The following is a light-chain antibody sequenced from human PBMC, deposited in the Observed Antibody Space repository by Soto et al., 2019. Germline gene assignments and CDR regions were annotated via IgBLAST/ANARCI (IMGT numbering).Light chain of an antibody. CDR3: HQYDNRPFT. CDR2: DAS. CDR1: RDIDNY. V-gene: IGKV1-33*01. Sequence: IQMTQSPSSLSASVGDRVTITCQASRDIDNYLNWYQQKPGKAPNLLIYDASNLETGVPLRLSGCRSGTYFTLTISSLQPEDIGTYYCHQYDNRPFTFGQGTKLDIK. J-gene: IGKJ2*01.